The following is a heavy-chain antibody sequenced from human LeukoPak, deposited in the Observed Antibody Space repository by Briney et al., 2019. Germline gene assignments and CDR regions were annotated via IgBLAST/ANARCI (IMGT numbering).Heavy chain of an antibody. J-gene: IGHJ4*02. CDR2: ISGSGGST. CDR3: AKNRITIFGVALDY. D-gene: IGHD3-3*01. Sequence: GGSLRLSCAASGFTFSSYAMSWVRQVPGKGLEWVSAISGSGGSTYYADSVKGRFTISRDNSKNTLYLQMNSLRAEDTAVYYCAKNRITIFGVALDYWGQGTLVTVSS. CDR1: GFTFSSYA. V-gene: IGHV3-23*01.